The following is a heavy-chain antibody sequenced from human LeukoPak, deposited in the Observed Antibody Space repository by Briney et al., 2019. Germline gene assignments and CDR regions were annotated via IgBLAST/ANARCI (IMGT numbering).Heavy chain of an antibody. CDR2: ISGSGSST. V-gene: IGHV3-23*01. Sequence: GLEWVSAISGSGSSTYYADSVKGRFTISRDNSKNTLYLQMNSLRAEDTAVYYCAKTDLLNYWGQGTLVTVSS. J-gene: IGHJ4*02. CDR3: AKTDLLNY.